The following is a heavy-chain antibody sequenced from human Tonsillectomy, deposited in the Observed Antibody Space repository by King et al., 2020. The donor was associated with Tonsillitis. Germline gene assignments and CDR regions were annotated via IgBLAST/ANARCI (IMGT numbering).Heavy chain of an antibody. CDR1: GFTFSSYG. Sequence: VQLVESGGGVVQPGRSLRLSCAASGFTFSSYGMHWVRQAPGKGLEWVAFIRYDVSNKYYADSVKGRFTISRDNSKNTLYLQMNSLRAEDTAVYYCAKDQDPGYDIFFYNMDVWGQGTTVTVSS. D-gene: IGHD3-9*01. V-gene: IGHV3-30*02. CDR2: IRYDVSNK. CDR3: AKDQDPGYDIFFYNMDV. J-gene: IGHJ6*02.